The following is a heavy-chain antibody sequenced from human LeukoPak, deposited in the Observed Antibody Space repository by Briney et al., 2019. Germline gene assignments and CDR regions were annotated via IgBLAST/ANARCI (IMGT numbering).Heavy chain of an antibody. CDR2: ISGSAYST. J-gene: IGHJ4*02. CDR3: AKEAGYSGYDYPDY. CDR1: GFTFSSYA. V-gene: IGHV3-23*01. Sequence: GGSLRLSCAASGFTFSSYAMSWVRQAPGKGLVWVSGISGSAYSTYYADSVQGRFTISRDNSKNTLYLRMNSLRAEDTAVYYCAKEAGYSGYDYPDYWGQGTLVTVSS. D-gene: IGHD5-12*01.